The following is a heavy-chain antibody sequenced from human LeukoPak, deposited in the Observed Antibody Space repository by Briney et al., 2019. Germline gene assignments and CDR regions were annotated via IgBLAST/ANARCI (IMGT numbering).Heavy chain of an antibody. CDR1: GFTFSSSW. D-gene: IGHD2-2*02. V-gene: IGHV3-74*01. Sequence: GGSLRLSCAASGFTFSSSWMNWVRQAPGTGLVWVARINPDGSRTSYADSVQGRFTISRGNAKNTLDLHMNSLRAEDTAVYYCAREGEYCDSATCYKYFQDWGQGTLVTVSS. CDR2: INPDGSRT. CDR3: AREGEYCDSATCYKYFQD. J-gene: IGHJ1*01.